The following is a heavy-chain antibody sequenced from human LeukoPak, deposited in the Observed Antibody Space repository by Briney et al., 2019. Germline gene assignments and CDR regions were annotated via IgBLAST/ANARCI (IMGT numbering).Heavy chain of an antibody. D-gene: IGHD3-10*01. CDR1: GFTFSSYT. J-gene: IGHJ6*04. CDR2: ISYDGSNK. Sequence: PGRSLRLSCAASGFTFSSYTMHWVPQAPGKGLEWVAVISYDGSNKYYADSVKGRFTISRDNSKNTLYLQMNSLRAEDTAVYYCARGLHYYYYGMDVWGEGTTVTVSS. CDR3: ARGLHYYYYGMDV. V-gene: IGHV3-30-3*01.